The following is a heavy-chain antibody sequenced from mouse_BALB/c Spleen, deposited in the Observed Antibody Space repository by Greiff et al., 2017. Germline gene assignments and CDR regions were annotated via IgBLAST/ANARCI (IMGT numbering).Heavy chain of an antibody. D-gene: IGHD6-5*01. CDR1: GFTFSNYW. CDR2: IRLKSNNYAT. Sequence: EVQLVESGGGLVQPGGSMKLSCVASGFTFSNYWMNWVRQSPEKGLEWVAEIRLKSNNYATHYAESVKGRFTISRDDSKSSVYLQMNNLRAEDTGIYYCTRHSPYDYYAMDYWGQGTSVTVSS. CDR3: TRHSPYDYYAMDY. J-gene: IGHJ4*01. V-gene: IGHV6-6*02.